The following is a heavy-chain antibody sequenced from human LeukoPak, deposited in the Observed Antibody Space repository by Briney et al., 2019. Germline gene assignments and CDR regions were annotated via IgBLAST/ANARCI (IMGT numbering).Heavy chain of an antibody. CDR1: GFTFDDYA. CDR3: AKRTGPLKGFDY. Sequence: PGGSLRLSCAASGFTFDDYAMHWVRQAPGQGLEWVSGISWNSNTIAYADSVKGRFTISRDNAKNSLYLQMNSLRAEDTALYYCAKRTGPLKGFDYWGEGNLVSVSS. V-gene: IGHV3-9*01. CDR2: ISWNSNTI. J-gene: IGHJ4*02.